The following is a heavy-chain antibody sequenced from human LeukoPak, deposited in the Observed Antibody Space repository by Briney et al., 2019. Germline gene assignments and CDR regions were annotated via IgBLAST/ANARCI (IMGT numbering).Heavy chain of an antibody. V-gene: IGHV1-2*02. CDR3: ARVLGGDCSSTSCYGRNYYYYYMDV. CDR2: INPNSGGT. D-gene: IGHD2-2*01. CDR1: GYTFTGYY. Sequence: ASVKVSCKASGYTFTGYYMHWVRQAPGQGLEWMGWINPNSGGTNYAQKFQGRVTMTRDTSIGTAYMELSRLRSDDTAVYYCARVLGGDCSSTSCYGRNYYYYYMDVWGKGTTVTVSS. J-gene: IGHJ6*03.